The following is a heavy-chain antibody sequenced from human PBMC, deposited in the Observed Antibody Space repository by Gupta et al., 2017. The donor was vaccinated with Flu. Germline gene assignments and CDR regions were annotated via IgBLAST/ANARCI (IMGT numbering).Heavy chain of an antibody. D-gene: IGHD3-22*01. CDR2: IRSKANSYAT. CDR1: GFTFSGSA. Sequence: EVQLVESGGGLVQPGGSLKLSCAASGFTFSGSAMHWVRQASGKGLEWVGRIRSKANSYATAYTASVKGRFTISRDDSKNTAYLQMNSLKTEDTAVYYCTRGKSSGPYYYYYGMDVWGQGTTVTVSS. V-gene: IGHV3-73*01. J-gene: IGHJ6*02. CDR3: TRGKSSGPYYYYYGMDV.